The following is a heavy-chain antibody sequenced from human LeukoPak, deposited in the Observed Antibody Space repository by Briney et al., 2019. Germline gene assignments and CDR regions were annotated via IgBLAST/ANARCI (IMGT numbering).Heavy chain of an antibody. J-gene: IGHJ3*02. D-gene: IGHD3-10*01. CDR1: GFTFSNAW. V-gene: IGHV3-15*01. CDR3: TSYQSSYYATDVFDI. CDR2: IKSKTDGGTT. Sequence: PGGSLRLSCAASGFTFSNAWMSWVRQAPGKGLEWVGRIKSKTDGGTTDYAAPVKGRFTISRDDSKNTLYLQMNSLKTEDTAVYYCTSYQSSYYATDVFDIWGQGTMVTVSS.